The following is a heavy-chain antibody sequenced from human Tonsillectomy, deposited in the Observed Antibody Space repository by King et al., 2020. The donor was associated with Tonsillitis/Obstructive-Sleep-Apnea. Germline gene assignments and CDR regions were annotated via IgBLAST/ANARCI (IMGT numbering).Heavy chain of an antibody. CDR1: GGSFSTYY. J-gene: IGHJ6*03. CDR2: INHSGST. Sequence: VQLQQWGAGLLKPSKTLSLTCAIYGGSFSTYYWSWIRQPPGKGLEWIGEINHSGSTNYNPSLKSRVTISVDTSKNQFSLKLSSVTAADTAVYYCARGYCSNTSCYPYYYYMDVWGKGTTVTVSS. V-gene: IGHV4-34*01. D-gene: IGHD2-2*01. CDR3: ARGYCSNTSCYPYYYYMDV.